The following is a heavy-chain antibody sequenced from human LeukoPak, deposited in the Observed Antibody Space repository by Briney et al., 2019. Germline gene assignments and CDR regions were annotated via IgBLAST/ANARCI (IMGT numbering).Heavy chain of an antibody. D-gene: IGHD2-15*01. CDR3: AKVMPPGRILFYSYYMDV. Sequence: GGSLRLSCAASGFTFSSYWMSWVGQAPGKGLEGVANIKQDGSEKYYVDSVKGRFTISRDNAKNSLYLQMNSLRAEDTAVYYCAKVMPPGRILFYSYYMDVWGRGTTVTVSS. CDR1: GFTFSSYW. CDR2: IKQDGSEK. V-gene: IGHV3-7*01. J-gene: IGHJ6*03.